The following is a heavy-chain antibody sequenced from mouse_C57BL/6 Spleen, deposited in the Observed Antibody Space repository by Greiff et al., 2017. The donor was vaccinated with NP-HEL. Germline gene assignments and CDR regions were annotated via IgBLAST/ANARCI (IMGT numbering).Heavy chain of an antibody. CDR1: GYTFTSYW. V-gene: IGHV1-59*01. CDR2: IDPSDSYT. Sequence: QVQLQQPGAELVRPGTSVKLSCKASGYTFTSYWMHWVKQRPGQGLEWIGVIDPSDSYTNYNQKFKGKATLTVDTSSSTAYMQLSSLTSEDSAVYYCARLYYDYDDYWGQGTTLTVSS. D-gene: IGHD2-4*01. CDR3: ARLYYDYDDY. J-gene: IGHJ2*01.